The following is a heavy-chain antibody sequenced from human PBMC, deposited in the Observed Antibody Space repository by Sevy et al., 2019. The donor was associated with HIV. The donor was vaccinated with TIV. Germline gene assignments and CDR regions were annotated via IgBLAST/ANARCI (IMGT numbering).Heavy chain of an antibody. V-gene: IGHV5-51*01. Sequence: GESLKISFKGSGYSFTSYWLGWVRQVPGKGPEWMGIIYPGCYDPRYSPSFQGQVTISADKSISPAYQQWSSLKASETAMYYCARPRTTVVSADAFDIWGQGTMVTVSS. CDR2: IYPGCYDP. CDR3: ARPRTTVVSADAFDI. J-gene: IGHJ3*02. D-gene: IGHD4-17*01. CDR1: GYSFTSYW.